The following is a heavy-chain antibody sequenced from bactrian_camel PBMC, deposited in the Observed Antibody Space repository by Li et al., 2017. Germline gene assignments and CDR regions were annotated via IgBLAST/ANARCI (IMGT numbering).Heavy chain of an antibody. D-gene: IGHD1*01. CDR2: IYTETDRT. V-gene: IGHV3S40*01. Sequence: VQLVESGGGLVKPGGSLRLSCAASGFNFSAYAMTLVRQAPGKGREGVASIYTETDRTYYADSVKGRFAIWQDNAKKTVYLQINYLRPEDTAMYHCAADLLLMRPLDASEYKYWGQGTQVTVS. CDR3: AADLLLMRPLDASEYKY. CDR1: GFNFSAYA. J-gene: IGHJ4*01.